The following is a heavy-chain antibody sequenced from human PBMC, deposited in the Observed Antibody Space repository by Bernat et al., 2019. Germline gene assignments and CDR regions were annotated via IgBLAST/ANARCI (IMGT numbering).Heavy chain of an antibody. V-gene: IGHV3-30*04. CDR3: ARASSGYSSSWPDY. CDR2: LSNDGSNK. D-gene: IGHD6-13*01. J-gene: IGHJ4*02. Sequence: QVQLVESGGGGVQPGRSRRPSCAASGFTFSSYAMPWVRQAPGKGLEWVAVLSNDGSNKYYADSVKGRFTISRDNSKNTLYLQMNSLRAEDTAVYYCARASSGYSSSWPDYWGQGTLVTVSS. CDR1: GFTFSSYA.